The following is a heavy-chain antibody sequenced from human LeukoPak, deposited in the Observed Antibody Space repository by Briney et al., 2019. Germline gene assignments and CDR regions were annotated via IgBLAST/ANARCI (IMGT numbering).Heavy chain of an antibody. J-gene: IGHJ5*02. Sequence: ASVKVSCKASGYTFTVYYMHWVRRAPGQGLEWMGWINPNSGGTDYAQKFQGRVTMTRDTSTSTAYMELISLRSDDTAVYYCARHWSHSVAQFGRSFWFDPWGQGTLVTVSS. V-gene: IGHV1-2*02. CDR3: ARHWSHSVAQFGRSFWFDP. CDR1: GYTFTVYY. D-gene: IGHD2-15*01. CDR2: INPNSGGT.